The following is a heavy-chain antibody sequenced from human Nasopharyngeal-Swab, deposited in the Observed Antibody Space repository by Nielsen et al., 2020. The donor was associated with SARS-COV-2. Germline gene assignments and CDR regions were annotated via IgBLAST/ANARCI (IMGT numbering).Heavy chain of an antibody. J-gene: IGHJ5*02. CDR1: GFTFSSYS. Sequence: GGSLRLSCAASGFTFSSYSMNWVRQAPGKGLEWASSISSSSSYIFYADSVKGRFTISRDNAKKSLYLQMNSLRAEDTAVYYCARSPGSITMVRGVIMTGWFDPWGQGTLVTVSS. CDR2: ISSSSSYI. D-gene: IGHD3-10*01. CDR3: ARSPGSITMVRGVIMTGWFDP. V-gene: IGHV3-21*01.